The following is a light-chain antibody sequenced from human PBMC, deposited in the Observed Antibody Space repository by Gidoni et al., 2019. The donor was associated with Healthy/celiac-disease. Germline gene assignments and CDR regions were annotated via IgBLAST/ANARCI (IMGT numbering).Light chain of an antibody. V-gene: IGKV2-28*01. CDR2: LGS. CDR1: QSLLHSNGYNY. J-gene: IGKJ3*01. CDR3: MQALQFT. Sequence: DIVMTQSRLSLPVTPGEPASISCRSSQSLLHSNGYNYLDWYLQKPGQSPQLLIYLGSNRASGVPDRFSGSGSGTDFTLKISRVEAEDVGVYYCMQALQFTFGPGTKVDIK.